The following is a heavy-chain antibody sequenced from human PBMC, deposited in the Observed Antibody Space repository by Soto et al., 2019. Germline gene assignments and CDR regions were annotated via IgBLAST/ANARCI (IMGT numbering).Heavy chain of an antibody. V-gene: IGHV3-74*01. J-gene: IGHJ6*02. CDR3: ARGIRNYYGVDV. Sequence: EVQLVESGGGLVQPGGSLRLSCAASGFTFSTYWMHWVRQAPGTGLEWVSRIKGDGSSTSYADSVKGRFTISRDNAKNTLDVQMNRLGAEDTAVYWCARGIRNYYGVDVWGQGTTVTVSS. CDR2: IKGDGSST. CDR1: GFTFSTYW.